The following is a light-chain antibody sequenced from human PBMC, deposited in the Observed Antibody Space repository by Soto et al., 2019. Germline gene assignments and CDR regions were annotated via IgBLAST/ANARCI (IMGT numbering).Light chain of an antibody. CDR1: QSVDSY. CDR2: DVS. J-gene: IGKJ4*01. Sequence: EIVLTQSPATLSLSAGERATLSCRASQSVDSYLTWYQQKPGQAPRLLIYDVSKRATGIPVRFSGSGSGTDFTLTISSLEPEDVAIYYCQQRRNWPLTCGGGTKVEIK. CDR3: QQRRNWPLT. V-gene: IGKV3-11*01.